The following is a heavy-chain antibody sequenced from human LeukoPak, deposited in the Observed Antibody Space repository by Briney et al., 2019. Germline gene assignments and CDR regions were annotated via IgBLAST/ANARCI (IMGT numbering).Heavy chain of an antibody. J-gene: IGHJ3*02. CDR1: GFTVSSNY. CDR3: ARVAYCSGGSCYADVNAFDI. V-gene: IGHV3-53*01. Sequence: GGSLRLSSAASGFTVSSNYMSWVRQAPGKGLEWVSVIYSGGSTYYADSVKGRFTISRDNSKNTLYLQMNSLRAEDTAVYYCARVAYCSGGSCYADVNAFDIWGQGTMVTVSS. D-gene: IGHD2-15*01. CDR2: IYSGGST.